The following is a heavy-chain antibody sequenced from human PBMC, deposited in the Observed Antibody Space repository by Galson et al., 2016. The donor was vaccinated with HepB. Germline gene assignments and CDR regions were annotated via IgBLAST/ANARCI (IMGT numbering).Heavy chain of an antibody. D-gene: IGHD3-22*01. J-gene: IGHJ5*02. CDR2: IYHSGTT. Sequence: LSLTCTVFGDSIFSSNYNWGWVRQSPGKGLEWVGSIYHSGTTYYNPSLKSRVTMSVDLSKNQFSLKLRSVTAADTTVYFCARQLNYYDSSGYFRNWFDPWGQRTLVTVSS. CDR1: GDSIFSSNYN. V-gene: IGHV4-39*01. CDR3: ARQLNYYDSSGYFRNWFDP.